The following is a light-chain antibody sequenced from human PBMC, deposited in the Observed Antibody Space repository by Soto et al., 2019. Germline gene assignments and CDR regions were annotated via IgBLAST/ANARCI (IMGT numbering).Light chain of an antibody. CDR3: SSYTTSNTFV. CDR1: SSDVGFYNH. Sequence: QSALTQPASVSGSPGQSITISCTGTSSDVGFYNHVSWYQQHPGKVPKVMIYDVSNRPSGVSNRFSGSKSGNTASLTISGLQAEDEADYYCSSYTTSNTFVFGGGTQLTVL. J-gene: IGLJ2*01. CDR2: DVS. V-gene: IGLV2-14*01.